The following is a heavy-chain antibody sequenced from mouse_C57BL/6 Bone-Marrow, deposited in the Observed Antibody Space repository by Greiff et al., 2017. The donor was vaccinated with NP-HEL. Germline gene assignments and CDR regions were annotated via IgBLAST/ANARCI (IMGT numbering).Heavy chain of an antibody. CDR3: ARPLTTVVPYYFDY. CDR2: ISSGGSYT. J-gene: IGHJ2*01. V-gene: IGHV5-6*01. D-gene: IGHD1-1*01. Sequence: EVKLVESGGDLVKPGGSLKLSCAASGFTFSSYGMSWVRQTPDKRLEWVATISSGGSYTYYPDSVKGRFTISRDNAKNTLYLQMSSLKSEDTAMYYCARPLTTVVPYYFDYWGQGTTLTVSS. CDR1: GFTFSSYG.